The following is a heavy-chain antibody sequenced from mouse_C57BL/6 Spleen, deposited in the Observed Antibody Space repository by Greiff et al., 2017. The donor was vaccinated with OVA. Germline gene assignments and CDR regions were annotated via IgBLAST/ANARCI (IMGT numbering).Heavy chain of an antibody. CDR1: GFTFSDYG. V-gene: IGHV5-17*01. CDR3: ARDYYGSSHFDY. Sequence: DVQLVESGGGLVKPGGSLKLSCAASGFTFSDYGMHWVRQAPEKGLEWVAYISSGSSTIYYAETVKGRFTISRDNAKNTLFLQMTSLRSEDTAMYYCARDYYGSSHFDYWGQGTTLTVSS. D-gene: IGHD1-1*01. J-gene: IGHJ2*01. CDR2: ISSGSSTI.